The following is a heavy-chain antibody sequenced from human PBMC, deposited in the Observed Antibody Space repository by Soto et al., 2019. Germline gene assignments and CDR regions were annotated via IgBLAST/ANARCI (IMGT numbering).Heavy chain of an antibody. CDR2: VHPSDSES. CDR1: GYSFNTFW. J-gene: IGHJ4*01. CDR3: ARGEQYSGRIFDY. Sequence: GESLKISCKGSGYSFNTFWIGWVRQTPGKGLEWMGMVHPSDSESRYTPSFHGQVTMSADESISTVYLHWSSLKASDSGIYYCARGEQYSGRIFDYWGQGTLVTVSS. D-gene: IGHD1-26*01. V-gene: IGHV5-51*01.